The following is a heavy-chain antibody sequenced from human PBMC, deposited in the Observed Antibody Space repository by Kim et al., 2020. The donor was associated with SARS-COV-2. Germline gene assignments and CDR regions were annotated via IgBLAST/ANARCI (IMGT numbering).Heavy chain of an antibody. J-gene: IGHJ6*02. V-gene: IGHV3-11*06. D-gene: IGHD5-12*01. Sequence: VTGRFTIPRDNAKNSLYLQMHSLRAEDTAVYYCAREGDGYNFPYYYGMDVWGQGTTVTVSS. CDR3: AREGDGYNFPYYYGMDV.